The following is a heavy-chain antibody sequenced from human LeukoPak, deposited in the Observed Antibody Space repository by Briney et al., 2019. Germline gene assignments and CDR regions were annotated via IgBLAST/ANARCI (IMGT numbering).Heavy chain of an antibody. Sequence: GGSLRLSCAASGFTFSSYGMYWVRQAPGKGLEWVAVISYDGSNKYYADSVKGRFAISRDNSKNTLYLQMNSLRAEDTAVYYCASLWGRVGPNFDYWGQGALVTVSS. CDR1: GFTFSSYG. V-gene: IGHV3-30*03. D-gene: IGHD3-16*01. CDR3: ASLWGRVGPNFDY. J-gene: IGHJ4*02. CDR2: ISYDGSNK.